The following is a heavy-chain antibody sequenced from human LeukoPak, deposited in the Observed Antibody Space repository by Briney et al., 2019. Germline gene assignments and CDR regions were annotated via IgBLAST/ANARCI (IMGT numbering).Heavy chain of an antibody. CDR3: ARDGRSSGWYYYYYMDV. D-gene: IGHD6-19*01. Sequence: GGSLRLSCAASGFTFSSYWMHWVRQAPGKGLVWVSRINSDGSSASYADSAKGRFTISRDNAKNTLYLQMNSLRAEDTAVYYCARDGRSSGWYYYYYMDVWGKGTTVTVSS. J-gene: IGHJ6*03. V-gene: IGHV3-74*01. CDR2: INSDGSSA. CDR1: GFTFSSYW.